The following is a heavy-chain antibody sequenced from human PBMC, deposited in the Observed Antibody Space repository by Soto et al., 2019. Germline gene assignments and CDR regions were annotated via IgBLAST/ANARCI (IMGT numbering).Heavy chain of an antibody. Sequence: GGSLRLSCAASGFTVSSNYMSWVRQAPGKGLEWVSVIYSGGSTYYADSVKGRFTISRDNSKNTLYLQMNSLRDEDTAVYYCARESIAVAGTGDYWGQGTLVTVSS. J-gene: IGHJ4*02. D-gene: IGHD6-19*01. CDR2: IYSGGST. CDR1: GFTVSSNY. CDR3: ARESIAVAGTGDY. V-gene: IGHV3-66*01.